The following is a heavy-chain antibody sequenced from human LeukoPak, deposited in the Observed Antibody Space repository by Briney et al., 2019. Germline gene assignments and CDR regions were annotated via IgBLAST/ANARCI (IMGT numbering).Heavy chain of an antibody. CDR2: INPNSGGT. CDR1: GYTFTGYY. D-gene: IGHD6-19*01. V-gene: IGHV1-2*02. Sequence: ASVKVSCKASGYTFTGYYMHWVRQAPGQGLEWMGWINPNSGGTNYAQKFQGRVTMSRDTSISTAYMELSRLRSDDTAVYYCARDLGSGWSKFDYWGQGTLVTVSS. CDR3: ARDLGSGWSKFDY. J-gene: IGHJ4*02.